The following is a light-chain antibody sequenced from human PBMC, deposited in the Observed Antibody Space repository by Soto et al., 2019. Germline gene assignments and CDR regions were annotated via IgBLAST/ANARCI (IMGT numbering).Light chain of an antibody. J-gene: IGKJ4*01. CDR3: QQYKKWPPLT. Sequence: EIVMTQSPATLSVSPGETATLSCRASQSVSYNLAWYQQKPGQGPRLLIYGAFTRATGIPARFSGSGSGTDFTLTISSLQSEDVAVYYCQQYKKWPPLTFGGGTKVEIK. CDR1: QSVSYN. V-gene: IGKV3-15*01. CDR2: GAF.